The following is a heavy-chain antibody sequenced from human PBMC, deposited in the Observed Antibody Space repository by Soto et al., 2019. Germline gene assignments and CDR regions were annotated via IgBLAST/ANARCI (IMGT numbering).Heavy chain of an antibody. D-gene: IGHD5-18*01. CDR1: GYTFTSYG. CDR3: AREGGYSYEYYFDY. Sequence: QVQLVQSGAEVKKPGASVKVSCKASGYTFTSYGINWVRQAPGQGLEWMGWISGYSGNTNYAQKLRGRVTMTTDTTTSKAYMELRSLRSDDTAVYYCAREGGYSYEYYFDYWGQGTLVTVSS. CDR2: ISGYSGNT. V-gene: IGHV1-18*01. J-gene: IGHJ4*02.